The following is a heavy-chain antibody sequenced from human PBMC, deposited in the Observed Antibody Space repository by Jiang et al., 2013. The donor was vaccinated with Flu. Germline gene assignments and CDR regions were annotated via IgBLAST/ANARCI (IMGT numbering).Heavy chain of an antibody. CDR1: GVSISRSYYF. J-gene: IGHJ6*03. Sequence: SGSGLVKPSETLSLTCTVSGVSISRSYYFWGWIRQPPGKGLEWIGSIYNGGKTYYNPSLKSRVTISVDTSKNQVSLKLHSLTAADTAVYYCAKHGYSSNSTHVRNYYYVDVWGKGTTVAVSS. D-gene: IGHD6-13*01. CDR3: AKHGYSSNSTHVRNYYYVDV. CDR2: IYNGGKT. V-gene: IGHV4-39*07.